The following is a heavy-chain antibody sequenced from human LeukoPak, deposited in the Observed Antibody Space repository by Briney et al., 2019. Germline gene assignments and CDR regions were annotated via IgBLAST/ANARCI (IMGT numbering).Heavy chain of an antibody. J-gene: IGHJ4*02. Sequence: GXXWXRQAPGXXXXWVSAISGSGDSTYXADSVKGRFTISRDXXKKXLYLQMNSLGAEDTAVYYCXXXXXXXXXTXGDYXGXXXLVTVS. CDR2: ISGSGDST. CDR1: G. V-gene: IGHV3-23*01. CDR3: XXXXXXXXXTXGDY.